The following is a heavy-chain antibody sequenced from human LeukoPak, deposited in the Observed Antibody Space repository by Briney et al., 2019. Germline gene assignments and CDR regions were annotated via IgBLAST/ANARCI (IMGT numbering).Heavy chain of an antibody. CDR1: GGTISSYY. V-gene: IGHV4-4*07. D-gene: IGHD3-9*01. Sequence: SETLSLTCTVSGGTISSYYWSWIRQPAGKGLEWIGRIYTSGSTNHNPSLKSRVTMSVDTSKNQFSLKLSSATAADTAVYYCARDSQYYDILTGYPKLHDAFDIWGQGTMVTVSS. CDR2: IYTSGST. CDR3: ARDSQYYDILTGYPKLHDAFDI. J-gene: IGHJ3*02.